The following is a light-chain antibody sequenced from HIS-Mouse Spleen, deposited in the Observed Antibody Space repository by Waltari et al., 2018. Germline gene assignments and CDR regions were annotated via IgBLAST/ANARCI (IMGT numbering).Light chain of an antibody. CDR1: SSTTGSTT. CDR3: CSYAGSSTWV. V-gene: IGLV1-44*01. Sequence: QSVLTHPPSASGTPGQRATTACSGSSSTTGSTTVTCYQQLPGTAPKLLIYSNSQRPSGVSNRFSGSKSGNTASLTISGLQAEDEADYYCCSYAGSSTWVFGGGTKLTVL. J-gene: IGLJ3*02. CDR2: SNS.